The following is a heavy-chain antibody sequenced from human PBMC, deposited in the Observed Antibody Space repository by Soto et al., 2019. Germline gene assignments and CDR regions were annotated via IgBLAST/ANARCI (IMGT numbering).Heavy chain of an antibody. CDR1: GFTFSDCY. J-gene: IGHJ4*02. Sequence: GGSLRLSCAASGFTFSDCYMSWFRQAPGKGLEWVAYISVSGSTTHVADSVKGRFTISRDNAKSSVYLQMNSLRAEDTAAYYCARVGSIEAAGTPDYWGQGTLVTVSS. CDR2: ISVSGSTT. D-gene: IGHD6-13*01. CDR3: ARVGSIEAAGTPDY. V-gene: IGHV3-11*01.